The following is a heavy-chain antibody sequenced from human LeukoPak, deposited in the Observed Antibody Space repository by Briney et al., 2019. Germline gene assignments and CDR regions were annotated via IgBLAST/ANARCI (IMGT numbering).Heavy chain of an antibody. V-gene: IGHV1-69*04. CDR2: IMSFFGIA. CDR3: ARVCMRYSSGCPYDY. J-gene: IGHJ4*02. D-gene: IGHD6-19*01. CDR1: GCTITSYG. Sequence: SVKVSCKASGCTITSYGVSWVRQAPGQGLEWVGRIMSFFGIANYAQTLQGRATITADKSTNTVFMELNSLTSEDTAVYYCARVCMRYSSGCPYDYWGQGTLLSVSS.